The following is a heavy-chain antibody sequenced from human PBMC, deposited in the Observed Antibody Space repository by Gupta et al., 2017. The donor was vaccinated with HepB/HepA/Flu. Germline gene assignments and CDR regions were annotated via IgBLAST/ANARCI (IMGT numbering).Heavy chain of an antibody. Sequence: QITLKESGPTLVKPTQTLTLTCTFSGFSLSTSGVGVGWVRQPPGKALEWLALIYWDDDTRYSPSLENSLTITKDTSKNQVVLKMTNLDPVDTATYYCVRKDGLQGYRVGPFDIWGQGTTVTVSS. CDR1: GFSLSTSGVG. V-gene: IGHV2-5*02. CDR3: VRKDGLQGYRVGPFDI. D-gene: IGHD5-24*01. CDR2: IYWDDDT. J-gene: IGHJ3*02.